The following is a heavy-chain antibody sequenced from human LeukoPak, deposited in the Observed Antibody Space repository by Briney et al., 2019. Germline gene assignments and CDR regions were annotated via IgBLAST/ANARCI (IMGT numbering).Heavy chain of an antibody. CDR3: AAGYYDSSGYYYGAFDI. J-gene: IGHJ3*02. CDR1: GFAFSNYA. CDR2: ITGGGADT. D-gene: IGHD3-22*01. V-gene: IGHV3-23*01. Sequence: GGSLRLSCAASGFAFSNYAMAWVRQAPGKEPEWVSVITGGGADTYQIDSVKGRFTISRDNSKNTLYLQMNSLRAEDTAVYYCAAGYYDSSGYYYGAFDIWGQGTMVTVSS.